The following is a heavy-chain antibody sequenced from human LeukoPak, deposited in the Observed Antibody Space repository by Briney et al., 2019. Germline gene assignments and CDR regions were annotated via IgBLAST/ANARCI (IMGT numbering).Heavy chain of an antibody. CDR3: ARDVGGQYYYYYYMDV. V-gene: IGHV4-34*01. CDR2: INHSGST. D-gene: IGHD2-15*01. CDR1: GGSISGYY. Sequence: SETLSLTCTVSGGSISGYYWSWIRQPPGKGLEWIGEINHSGSTNYNPSLKSRVTISVDTSKNQFSLKLSSVTAADTAVYYCARDVGGQYYYYYYMDVWGKGTTVTISS. J-gene: IGHJ6*03.